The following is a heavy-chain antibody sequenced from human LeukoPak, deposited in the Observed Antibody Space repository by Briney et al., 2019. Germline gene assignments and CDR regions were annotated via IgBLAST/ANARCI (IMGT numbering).Heavy chain of an antibody. Sequence: SETLSLTCTVSGGSISSYYWSWIRQPPGKRLEWIRYIYYSGSTNYNPSLKSRVTISVDTSKNQFSLKLSSVTTADTAVYYCARHPEGYYDSSGLFEDWFDPWGQGTLVTVSS. D-gene: IGHD3-22*01. J-gene: IGHJ5*02. CDR1: GGSISSYY. V-gene: IGHV4-59*08. CDR2: IYYSGST. CDR3: ARHPEGYYDSSGLFEDWFDP.